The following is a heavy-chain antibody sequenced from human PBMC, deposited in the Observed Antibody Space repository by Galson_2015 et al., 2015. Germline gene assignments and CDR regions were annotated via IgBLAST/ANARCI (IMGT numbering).Heavy chain of an antibody. J-gene: IGHJ4*02. CDR2: INPSGGNT. D-gene: IGHD3-9*01. CDR3: ARDLGPFDGDYGDY. V-gene: IGHV1-46*02. CDR1: GYTFNSHY. Sequence: SVKVACKASGYTFNSHYKHWVRQAPGQGLEWMGIINPSGGNTRYAQKFQGRVTMTRDTSTSTVYMELSRLRSEDTAVYYCARDLGPFDGDYGDYWGQGTLVTVSS.